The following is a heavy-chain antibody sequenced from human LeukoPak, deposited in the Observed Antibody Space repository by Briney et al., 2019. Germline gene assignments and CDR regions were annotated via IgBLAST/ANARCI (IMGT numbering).Heavy chain of an antibody. CDR1: GFTFSSYW. D-gene: IGHD3-22*01. CDR3: ARGSPYYYDGSGYSN. Sequence: GGSLRLSCAASGFTFSSYWMHWVRQAPGKGLVWVSRINSDGSSTSYADSVKGRFTISRDNAKNTLYLQMNSLRAEDTAVYYCARGSPYYYDGSGYSNWGQGTLVTVSS. V-gene: IGHV3-74*01. CDR2: INSDGSST. J-gene: IGHJ4*02.